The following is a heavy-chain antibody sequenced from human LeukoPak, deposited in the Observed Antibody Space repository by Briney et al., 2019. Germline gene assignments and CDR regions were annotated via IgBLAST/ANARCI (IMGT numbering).Heavy chain of an antibody. CDR2: FCYSGST. J-gene: IGHJ6*02. D-gene: IGHD3-10*01. CDR3: ASSYYGSGSLGAMDV. CDR1: GGSISSGGFS. Sequence: SQTLSLTCTVSGGSISSGGFSWSWIRQHPGKGLEWIGYFCYSGSTYYNPSLKSRVTISVDTSKNQFSLKLSSVTAADTAVYYCASSYYGSGSLGAMDVWGQGTTVTVSS. V-gene: IGHV4-31*03.